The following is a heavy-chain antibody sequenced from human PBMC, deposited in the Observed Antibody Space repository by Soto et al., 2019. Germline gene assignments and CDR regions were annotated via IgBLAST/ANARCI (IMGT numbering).Heavy chain of an antibody. J-gene: IGHJ5*02. CDR1: GGSISSDHW. D-gene: IGHD4-17*01. CDR2: VFRSGTT. V-gene: IGHV4-4*02. Sequence: QVQLQESGPGLVKPSGTLSLTCAVSGGSISSDHWWNWVRQPPGQGLEWIGEVFRSGTTHYDPSLKSRVTISIDMSKKQCSLTLTSVTAEDTAMYYCARNGVYSLGSWGQGTLVTVSS. CDR3: ARNGVYSLGS.